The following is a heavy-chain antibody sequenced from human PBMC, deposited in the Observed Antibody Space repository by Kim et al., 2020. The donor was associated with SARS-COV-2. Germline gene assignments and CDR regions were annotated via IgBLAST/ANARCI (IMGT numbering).Heavy chain of an antibody. Sequence: TNYAESVKGRFSNSRDDAKNTLYLQMTSLRAEDTAIYYCARPLYDYVWGTYWGQGTLVTVSS. CDR2: T. V-gene: IGHV3-74*01. J-gene: IGHJ4*02. CDR3: ARPLYDYVWGTY. D-gene: IGHD3-16*01.